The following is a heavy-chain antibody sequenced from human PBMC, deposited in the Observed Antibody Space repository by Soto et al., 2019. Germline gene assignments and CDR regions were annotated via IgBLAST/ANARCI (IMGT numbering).Heavy chain of an antibody. D-gene: IGHD3-3*01. Sequence: ASVKVSCKASGYTFSSYYIHWVRQAPGQGLEWMGVINPSGGSTSYAQKFQGRGTMTRDTSTSTVYMELSSLRCEDTAVYYCARVRFGYGMEVWGQGTTVTVSS. CDR3: ARVRFGYGMEV. V-gene: IGHV1-46*01. CDR1: GYTFSSYY. CDR2: INPSGGST. J-gene: IGHJ6*02.